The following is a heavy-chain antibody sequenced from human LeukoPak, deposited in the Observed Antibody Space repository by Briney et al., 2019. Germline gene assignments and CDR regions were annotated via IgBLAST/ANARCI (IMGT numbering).Heavy chain of an antibody. Sequence: GGSLRLSCAASGFTFDDYAMHWVRQAPGKGLEWVSGISWNSGSIGYADSVKGRFTISRDNAKNSLYLQMNSLRAEDTALYYCAKGGLLDDYGVEGDYWGQGTLVTVSS. D-gene: IGHD4-17*01. V-gene: IGHV3-9*01. CDR2: ISWNSGSI. CDR3: AKGGLLDDYGVEGDY. CDR1: GFTFDDYA. J-gene: IGHJ4*02.